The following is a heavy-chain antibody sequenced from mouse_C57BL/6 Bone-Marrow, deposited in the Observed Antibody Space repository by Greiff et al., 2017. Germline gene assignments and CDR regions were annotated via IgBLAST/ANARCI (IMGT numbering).Heavy chain of an antibody. D-gene: IGHD1-1*01. CDR3: TRAYYYGSSYWYFDV. Sequence: EVQVVESGEGLVKPGGSLKLSCAASGFTFSSYAMSWVRQTPEKRLEWVAYISSGGDYIYYADTVKGRFTISGDNARNTLYLQMSSLKSEDTAMYYCTRAYYYGSSYWYFDVWGTGTTVTVSS. CDR1: GFTFSSYA. V-gene: IGHV5-9-1*02. J-gene: IGHJ1*03. CDR2: ISSGGDYI.